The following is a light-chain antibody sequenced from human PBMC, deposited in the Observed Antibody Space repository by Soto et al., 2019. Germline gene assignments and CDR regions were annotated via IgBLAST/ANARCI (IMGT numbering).Light chain of an antibody. CDR3: QQYGSSPRT. CDR1: QSVSSSY. CDR2: GAS. Sequence: IVLTQSPGTLSLSPGERATLSCRASQSVSSSYLAWYQQKPGQAPRPLIYGASSRATGIPDRFSGSGSGTDFTLPISRLEPEDFAVYYCQQYGSSPRTFGQGTKVDIK. J-gene: IGKJ1*01. V-gene: IGKV3-20*01.